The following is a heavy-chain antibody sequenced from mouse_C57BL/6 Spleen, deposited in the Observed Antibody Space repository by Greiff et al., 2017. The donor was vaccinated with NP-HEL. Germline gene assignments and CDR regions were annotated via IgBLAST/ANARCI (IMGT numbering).Heavy chain of an antibody. CDR3: ARRYSSSYVSAMDY. V-gene: IGHV1-18*01. CDR1: GYTFTDYN. Sequence: EVQLQQSGPELVKPGASVKIPCKASGYTFTDYNMDWVKQSHGKSLEWIGDINPNNGGTIYNQKFKGKATLTVDKSSSTAYMELRSLTSEDTAVYYCARRYSSSYVSAMDYWGQGTSVTVAS. CDR2: INPNNGGT. D-gene: IGHD1-1*01. J-gene: IGHJ4*01.